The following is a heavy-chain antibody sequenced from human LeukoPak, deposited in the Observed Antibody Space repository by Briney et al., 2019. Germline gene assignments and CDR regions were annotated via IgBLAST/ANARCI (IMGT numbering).Heavy chain of an antibody. CDR3: AKEVEPFWSGYTSFDS. CDR1: GFTFSSYA. Sequence: GGSLRLSCAASGFTFSSYAMSWVRQAPGKGLEWVSAISGSGGSTYYADSVKGRFTISRDNSKNTMYLQMNGLRAEDTAAYHRAKEVEPFWSGYTSFDSWGQGTVVIVSS. J-gene: IGHJ5*01. D-gene: IGHD3-3*01. V-gene: IGHV3-23*01. CDR2: ISGSGGST.